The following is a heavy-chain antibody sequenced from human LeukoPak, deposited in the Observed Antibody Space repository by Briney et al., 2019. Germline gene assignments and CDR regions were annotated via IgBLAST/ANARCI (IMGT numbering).Heavy chain of an antibody. Sequence: SVKVSCKASGGTFSSYAISWVRQAPGQGLEWMGGIIPIFGTANYAQKFQGRVTITTDESTSTAYMELSSLRSEDTAVYYCARESGCSSTSCYTGWFDPWGQGILVTVSS. V-gene: IGHV1-69*05. CDR1: GGTFSSYA. J-gene: IGHJ5*02. CDR3: ARESGCSSTSCYTGWFDP. D-gene: IGHD2-2*02. CDR2: IIPIFGTA.